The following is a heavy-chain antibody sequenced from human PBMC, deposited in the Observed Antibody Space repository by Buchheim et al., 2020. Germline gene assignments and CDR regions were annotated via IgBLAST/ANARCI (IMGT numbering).Heavy chain of an antibody. CDR1: GFKFNDYA. CDR3: AKDMTWNFYYGMDV. CDR2: ISWDSGSL. Sequence: EVHLVESGGDLVQPGRSLRLSCVGSGFKFNDYAMHWVRQAPGKGLEWVSGISWDSGSLGYADSVKGRFTISRDNAKNALYLQMNSLRAEDTTLYYCAKDMTWNFYYGMDVWGQGTT. V-gene: IGHV3-9*01. J-gene: IGHJ6*02.